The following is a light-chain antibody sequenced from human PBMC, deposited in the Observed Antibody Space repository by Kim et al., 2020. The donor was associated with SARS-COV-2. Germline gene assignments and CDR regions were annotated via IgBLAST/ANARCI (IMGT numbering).Light chain of an antibody. CDR3: QAWDSSTVV. CDR1: RLGDKY. Sequence: SYELTQPPSVSVSAGQTASITCSGDRLGDKYVSWYQRKPGQSPVLVIYYDSKRPSGISERFSGSNSNSGNTATLTISGTQAMDEADYYCQAWDSSTVVFGGGTQLTVL. CDR2: YDS. V-gene: IGLV3-1*01. J-gene: IGLJ2*01.